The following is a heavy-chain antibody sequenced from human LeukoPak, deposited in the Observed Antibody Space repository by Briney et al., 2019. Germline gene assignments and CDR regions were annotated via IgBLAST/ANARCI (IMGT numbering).Heavy chain of an antibody. CDR2: ISYDGSNK. D-gene: IGHD2-2*01. Sequence: PGGSLRLSCAASGFTFSSYAMHWVRQAPGKGLEWVAVISYDGSNKYYADSVKGRFTISRDSSKNTLYLQMNSLRAEDTAVYYCARDIVVAKYYYYGMDVWGQGTTVTVSS. J-gene: IGHJ6*02. CDR1: GFTFSSYA. V-gene: IGHV3-30-3*01. CDR3: ARDIVVAKYYYYGMDV.